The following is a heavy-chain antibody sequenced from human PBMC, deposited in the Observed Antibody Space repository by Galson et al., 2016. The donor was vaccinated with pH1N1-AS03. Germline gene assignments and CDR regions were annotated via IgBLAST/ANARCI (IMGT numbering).Heavy chain of an antibody. D-gene: IGHD6-13*01. J-gene: IGHJ5*02. CDR3: ANGRGSWYGPYNWFDP. CDR2: ISGDGSVT. V-gene: IGHV3-23*01. Sequence: SLRLSCAASGFTFRNYAMSWVRQAPGKGLEWVSAISGDGSVTHYADSVKGRFTISRDNSKSTLYLQMSSMRAEATAVYYCANGRGSWYGPYNWFDPWGRGTLVAVSS. CDR1: GFTFRNYA.